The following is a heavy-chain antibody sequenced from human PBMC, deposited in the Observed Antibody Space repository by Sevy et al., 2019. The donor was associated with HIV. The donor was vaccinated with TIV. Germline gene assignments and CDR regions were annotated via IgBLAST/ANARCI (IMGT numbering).Heavy chain of an antibody. D-gene: IGHD3-3*01. Sequence: GGSLRLSCAASGFTFGSYAMGWVRQAPGKGLEWVSGISNSGDKTYYADSVKGRFTISRDISKNTLYLQMNSLRAEDTAIYYCAKPGLRCLEWSLFFDYWGQGTLVTVSS. CDR1: GFTFGSYA. J-gene: IGHJ4*02. CDR3: AKPGLRCLEWSLFFDY. CDR2: ISNSGDKT. V-gene: IGHV3-23*01.